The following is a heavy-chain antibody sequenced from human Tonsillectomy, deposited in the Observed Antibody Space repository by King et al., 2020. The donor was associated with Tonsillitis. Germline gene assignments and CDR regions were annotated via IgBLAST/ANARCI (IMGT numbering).Heavy chain of an antibody. J-gene: IGHJ4*02. D-gene: IGHD3-22*01. CDR1: GFTFSRHS. CDR3: ANSPGDFYESGGYLPYLYYFDY. Sequence: VQLVESGGGLVKPGGSLRLSCAASGFTFSRHSMNWVRQAPGKGLEWVSSISSGSSYIYYADSVRGRFTISRDNAKNSLYLQMNSLTAEDTAVYYCANSPGDFYESGGYLPYLYYFDYWGQGTLVTVSS. V-gene: IGHV3-21*01. CDR2: ISSGSSYI.